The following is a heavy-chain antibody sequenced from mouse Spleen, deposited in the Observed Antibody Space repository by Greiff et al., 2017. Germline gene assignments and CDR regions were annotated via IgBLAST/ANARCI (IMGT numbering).Heavy chain of an antibody. Sequence: QVQLQQPGAELVKPGASVKLSCKASGYTFTCYWMHWVKQRPGQGLEWIGEINPSNGRTNYNEKFKSKATLTVDKSSSTAYMQLSSLTSEDSAVYYCAREEDSLLRLSAMDYWGQGTSVTVSS. CDR3: AREEDSLLRLSAMDY. J-gene: IGHJ4*01. D-gene: IGHD1-2*01. CDR1: GYTFTCYW. CDR2: INPSNGRT. V-gene: IGHV1S81*02.